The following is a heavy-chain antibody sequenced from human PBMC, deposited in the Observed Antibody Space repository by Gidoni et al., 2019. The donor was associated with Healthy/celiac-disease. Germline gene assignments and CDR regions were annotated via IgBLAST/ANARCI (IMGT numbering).Heavy chain of an antibody. D-gene: IGHD3-22*01. CDR1: GGSISSSSYY. Sequence: QLQLQESGPGLVKPSETLSLVCTVSGGSISSSSYYWGWIRQPPGKGLEWIGSIYYSGSTYYNPSLKSRVTISVDTSKNQFSLKLSSVTAADTAVYYCARHLYSNYYDSSGYLNWFDPWGQGTLVTVSS. CDR2: IYYSGST. CDR3: ARHLYSNYYDSSGYLNWFDP. V-gene: IGHV4-39*01. J-gene: IGHJ5*02.